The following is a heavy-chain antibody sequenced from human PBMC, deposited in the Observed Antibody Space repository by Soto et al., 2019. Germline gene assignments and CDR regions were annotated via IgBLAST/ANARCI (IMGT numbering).Heavy chain of an antibody. D-gene: IGHD2-2*01. Sequence: SETLSLTCAVYGGSFSGYYWSWIRQPPGKGLEWIGEINHSGSTNYNPSLKSRVTISVDTSKNQFSLKLSSVTAADTAVYYCAREGVNCSSNSCYGGYYYYYYMDVWGKGTTVTVSS. V-gene: IGHV4-34*01. CDR1: GGSFSGYY. CDR2: INHSGST. CDR3: AREGVNCSSNSCYGGYYYYYYMDV. J-gene: IGHJ6*03.